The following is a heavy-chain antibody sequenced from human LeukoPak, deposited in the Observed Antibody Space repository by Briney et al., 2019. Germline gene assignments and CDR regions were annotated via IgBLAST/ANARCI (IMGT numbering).Heavy chain of an antibody. D-gene: IGHD1-26*01. V-gene: IGHV4-39*07. CDR3: ARDGSGSYPV. CDR2: IYHSGST. CDR1: GGSISSSSYF. J-gene: IGHJ4*02. Sequence: SETLSLTCTVSGGSISSSSYFWGWIRQPPGKGLEWIGYIYHSGSTYYNPSLKSRVTISVDRSKNQFSLKLSSVTAADTAVYYCARDGSGSYPVWGQGTLVTVSS.